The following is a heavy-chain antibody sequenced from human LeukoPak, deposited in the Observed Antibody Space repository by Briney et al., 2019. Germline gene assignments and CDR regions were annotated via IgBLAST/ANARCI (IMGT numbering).Heavy chain of an antibody. CDR3: ARELFSSGSCPDG. Sequence: GRSLRLSCAASGFTFSYYANHWVRQAPGKGLEWVALIWSDGSNKYYADSVKGRITISRDNSKNTVYLQMNSLRAEDTAVYYCARELFSSGSCPDGWGQGTLVTVSS. D-gene: IGHD3-10*01. V-gene: IGHV3-33*01. CDR2: IWSDGSNK. CDR1: GFTFSYYA. J-gene: IGHJ4*02.